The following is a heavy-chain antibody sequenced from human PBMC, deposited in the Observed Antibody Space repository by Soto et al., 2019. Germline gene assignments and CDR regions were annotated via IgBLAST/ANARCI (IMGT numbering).Heavy chain of an antibody. CDR3: AKERGYNYGYDAMDV. Sequence: GGSLRLSCAASGFTFSAYAMHWVRQAPGKGLEWMAVISYDGNNEYFADSARGRFTISRDNSRNTLYLQLNSLTAEDTAVYYCAKERGYNYGYDAMDVWGQGTTVTVSS. CDR2: ISYDGNNE. J-gene: IGHJ6*02. V-gene: IGHV3-30*18. CDR1: GFTFSAYA. D-gene: IGHD5-18*01.